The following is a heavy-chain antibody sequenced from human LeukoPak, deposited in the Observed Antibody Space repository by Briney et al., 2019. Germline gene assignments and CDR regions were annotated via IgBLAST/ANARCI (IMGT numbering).Heavy chain of an antibody. D-gene: IGHD3-9*01. Sequence: GGSLRLSCAASGFTFSSYAMSWVRQAPGKGLEWVSAISGSGGSTYYADSVKGRFTISRDNSKNTLYLQMNSLRAEDTAVYYCARDHYDILTGYFGLDVWGKGTTVTVSS. CDR1: GFTFSSYA. CDR2: ISGSGGST. CDR3: ARDHYDILTGYFGLDV. V-gene: IGHV3-23*01. J-gene: IGHJ6*04.